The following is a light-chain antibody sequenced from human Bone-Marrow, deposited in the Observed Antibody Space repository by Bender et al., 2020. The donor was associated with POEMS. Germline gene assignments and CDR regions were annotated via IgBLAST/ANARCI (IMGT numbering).Light chain of an antibody. J-gene: IGLJ1*01. CDR1: SSDFGDYNY. Sequence: QPALTQPASVSGSPGQSITISCTGTSSDFGDYNYVSWYQQRPGKGPTLVIFDVSDRPSGISNRFSGSKSGNTASLTISGLQAEDEADYYCSSYAGSNNPYVFGTETKVTVL. CDR3: SSYAGSNNPYV. V-gene: IGLV2-14*03. CDR2: DVS.